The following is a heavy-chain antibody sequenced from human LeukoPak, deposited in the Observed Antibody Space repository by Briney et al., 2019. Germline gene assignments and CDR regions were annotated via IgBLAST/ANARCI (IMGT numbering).Heavy chain of an antibody. V-gene: IGHV1-46*03. D-gene: IGHD6-13*01. J-gene: IGHJ4*02. CDR3: AAGGSSWPLRY. CDR1: GYTFTNYY. Sequence: ASVKVSCKASGYTFTNYYMHWVRQAPGQGLEWMGIINPSDGKTSYAQKFQGRVTMTRDTSTSTVYMELSSLRSEDMAVYYCAAGGSSWPLRYWGQGTLVTVSS. CDR2: INPSDGKT.